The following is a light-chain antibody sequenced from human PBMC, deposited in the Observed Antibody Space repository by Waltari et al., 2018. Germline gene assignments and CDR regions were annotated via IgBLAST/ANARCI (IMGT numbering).Light chain of an antibody. V-gene: IGLV2-8*01. CDR1: SNDVGGYNY. Sequence: QSALTQPPSASGSPGQSVTISCTGTSNDVGGYNYVSWYQQHPGKAPKLMFYEVSKRPSGVPVRFSGSKSGSTASLTVSGLQAEDEADYFCSSYAGSNNVVFGGGTKLTVL. J-gene: IGLJ2*01. CDR3: SSYAGSNNVV. CDR2: EVS.